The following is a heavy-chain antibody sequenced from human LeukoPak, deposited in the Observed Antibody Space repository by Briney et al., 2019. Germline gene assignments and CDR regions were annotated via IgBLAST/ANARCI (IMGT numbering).Heavy chain of an antibody. D-gene: IGHD3-3*01. J-gene: IGHJ4*02. CDR3: ARGGVLRFLEHLDY. V-gene: IGHV1-46*01. CDR1: GDTFSSYY. Sequence: GASVKVSCKASGDTFSSYYMHWVRQAPGQGLEWMGIINPSGGSSTYAQKFQGRVTMTRDTSTSTVYMELSSLRSEDTAVYYCARGGVLRFLEHLDYWGQGTLVTVSS. CDR2: INPSGGSS.